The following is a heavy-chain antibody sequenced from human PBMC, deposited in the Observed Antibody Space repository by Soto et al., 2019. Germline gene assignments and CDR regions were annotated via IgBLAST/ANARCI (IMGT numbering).Heavy chain of an antibody. D-gene: IGHD3-16*02. Sequence: GGSLRLSCAASGFTFSSYSMNWVRQAPGKGLEWVSYISSSSSTIYYADSVKDRFTISRDNAKNSLYLQMDSLRAEDTAVYYCVAFGGVIAYFDYWGQGTLVTVSS. CDR3: VAFGGVIAYFDY. CDR1: GFTFSSYS. J-gene: IGHJ4*02. CDR2: ISSSSSTI. V-gene: IGHV3-48*01.